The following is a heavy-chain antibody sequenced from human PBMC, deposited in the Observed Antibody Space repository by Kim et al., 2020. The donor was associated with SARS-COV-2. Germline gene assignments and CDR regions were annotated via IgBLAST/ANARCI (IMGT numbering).Heavy chain of an antibody. CDR3: AKDLGSGSGSYMFDF. J-gene: IGHJ4*02. V-gene: IGHV3-23*01. Sequence: DSVKGRFTISRDNSKNTVYLQMNSLRAEDTAVYYCAKDLGSGSGSYMFDFWGQGTLVTVSS. D-gene: IGHD3-10*01.